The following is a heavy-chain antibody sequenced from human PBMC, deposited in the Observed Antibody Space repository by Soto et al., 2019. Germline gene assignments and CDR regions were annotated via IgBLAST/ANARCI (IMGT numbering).Heavy chain of an antibody. Sequence: PSETLSLTCTVSGGSISSYYWSWIRQPPGKGLEWIGYIYYSGSTNYNPSLKSRVTISVDTSKNQFSLKLSSVTAADTAVYYCATSLYYGDYTRNARYPSYYMDVSGKGTTGTLS. CDR1: GGSISSYY. D-gene: IGHD4-17*01. CDR3: ATSLYYGDYTRNARYPSYYMDV. J-gene: IGHJ6*03. V-gene: IGHV4-59*01. CDR2: IYYSGST.